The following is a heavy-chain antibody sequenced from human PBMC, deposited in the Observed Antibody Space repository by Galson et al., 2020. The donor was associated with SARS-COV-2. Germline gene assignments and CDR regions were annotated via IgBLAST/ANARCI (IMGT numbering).Heavy chain of an antibody. V-gene: IGHV3-9*01. D-gene: IGHD4-17*01. CDR1: GFTFKGCD. J-gene: IGHJ4*02. Sequence: TLTLTCAASGFTFKGCDIPWGRQAHATGMEWVSGISWNSAHIGYADSVKGRFTTSRDNPKNSLCLQMNFLRPEYTAVYYCAKDMGVQNTLTTLGFDFWGQGALVTVSS. CDR2: ISWNSAHI. CDR3: AKDMGVQNTLTTLGFDF.